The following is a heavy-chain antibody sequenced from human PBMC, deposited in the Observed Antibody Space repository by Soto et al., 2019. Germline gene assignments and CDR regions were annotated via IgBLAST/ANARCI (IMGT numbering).Heavy chain of an antibody. CDR2: IYSGDNT. CDR3: AIPSSSQMYYYGMDV. Sequence: EVQLVESGGGLVQPGGSLRLSCAASGFTVSTNYMPWVRQAPGKGLEWVSLIYSGDNTYYADSVKGRFTISRDNSKNTLYLQMNSLRAEDTAVYYCAIPSSSQMYYYGMDVWGQGTTVTVSS. J-gene: IGHJ6*02. V-gene: IGHV3-66*01. CDR1: GFTVSTNY.